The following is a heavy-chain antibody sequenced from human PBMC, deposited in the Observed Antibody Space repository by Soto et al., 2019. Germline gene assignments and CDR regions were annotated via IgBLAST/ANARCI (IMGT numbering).Heavy chain of an antibody. CDR2: VIPLFGTT. D-gene: IGHD6-13*01. CDR3: ARGATHGSSWDAWFDP. Sequence: QVQLVQSGAEVWTPGSSVKVSCKASGGTFSTYPINWVRQAPGQGLVWMGGVIPLFGTTNYAQKFKGRATVTAAADTSTVSVELRRPRAEAAAVYYCARGATHGSSWDAWFDPWGQGTLVTVSS. V-gene: IGHV1-69*01. CDR1: GGTFSTYP. J-gene: IGHJ5*02.